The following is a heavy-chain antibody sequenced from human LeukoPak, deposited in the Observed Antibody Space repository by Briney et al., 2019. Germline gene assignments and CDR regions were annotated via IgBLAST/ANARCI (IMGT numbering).Heavy chain of an antibody. Sequence: ASVKVSCKASGYTFTSYYMHWVRQAPGQGLEWMGTINPSGGSTSYAQKFQGRVTMTRDTSTSTVYMELSSLRSEDTAVYYCARRHDIAARYGGFDYWGQGTLVTVSS. CDR1: GYTFTSYY. D-gene: IGHD6-6*01. V-gene: IGHV1-46*01. CDR3: ARRHDIAARYGGFDY. CDR2: INPSGGST. J-gene: IGHJ4*02.